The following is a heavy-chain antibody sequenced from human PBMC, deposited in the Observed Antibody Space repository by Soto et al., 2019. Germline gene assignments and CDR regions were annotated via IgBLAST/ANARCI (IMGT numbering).Heavy chain of an antibody. CDR3: AREGAYLQADDAFDL. V-gene: IGHV3-48*01. CDR1: GFTFSNFG. Sequence: EEILVESGGKLVQPGESLRLSCAASGFTFSNFGMNWVRQVPGGGLEWLSYITSSVSTIYYADSVKGRFTISRDNAKRSLYLQMDSLRVGDTGIYYCAREGAYLQADDAFDLWGQGTMVVVSS. CDR2: ITSSVSTI. J-gene: IGHJ3*01.